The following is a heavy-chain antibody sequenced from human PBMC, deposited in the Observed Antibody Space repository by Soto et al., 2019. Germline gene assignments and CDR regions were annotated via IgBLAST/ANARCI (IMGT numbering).Heavy chain of an antibody. Sequence: QVQLVQSGAEVKKPGFSVKVSCKASGGTFSSYAISWVRQAPGQGLEWMGGIITIFGTANYAQKYQGRVTITADESTSTAYMELSSLRSEDTAVYYCARDPDDGNWFDPWGQGTLVTVSS. D-gene: IGHD3-16*01. CDR3: ARDPDDGNWFDP. J-gene: IGHJ5*02. V-gene: IGHV1-69*01. CDR2: IITIFGTA. CDR1: GGTFSSYA.